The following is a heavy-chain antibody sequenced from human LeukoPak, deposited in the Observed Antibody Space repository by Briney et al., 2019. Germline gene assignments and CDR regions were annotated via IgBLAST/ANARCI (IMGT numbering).Heavy chain of an antibody. CDR1: GYTFTGYY. V-gene: IGHV1-2*06. Sequence: ASVKVSCKASGYTFTGYYMHWVRQAPGQGLEWMGRINPNSGGTNYAQKFQGRVTITRDTSISTAYIELSRLRSDDTAVYYCARVIGLSRIVGAPSPPGYWGQGTLVTVSS. J-gene: IGHJ4*02. CDR3: ARVIGLSRIVGAPSPPGY. CDR2: INPNSGGT. D-gene: IGHD1-26*01.